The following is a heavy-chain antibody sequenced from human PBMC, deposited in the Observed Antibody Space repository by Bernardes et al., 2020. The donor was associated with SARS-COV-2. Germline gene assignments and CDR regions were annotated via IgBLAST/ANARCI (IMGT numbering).Heavy chain of an antibody. D-gene: IGHD2-21*02. V-gene: IGHV3-73*01. CDR1: GFTFSGSG. J-gene: IGHJ4*02. CDR2: IRSKPNSYAT. CDR3: TTCAGDCYSSRGY. Sequence: GGSLRLSCVASGFTFSGSGIHWVRQASGKGLEWVGRIRSKPNSYATGYGPSVKGRFTISRDDSKNTAYLQMNSLKTEDTALYCCTTCAGDCYSSRGYWGQGTLVTVSS.